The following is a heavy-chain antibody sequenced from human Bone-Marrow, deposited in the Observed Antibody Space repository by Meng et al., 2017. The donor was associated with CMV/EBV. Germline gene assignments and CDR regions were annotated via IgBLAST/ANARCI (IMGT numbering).Heavy chain of an antibody. D-gene: IGHD6-19*01. V-gene: IGHV3-48*04. J-gene: IGHJ4*02. CDR2: ISSSSSTI. CDR1: GFTFSSYS. CDR3: ARFHLRKSSGWYFFDY. Sequence: GESLKISCAASGFTFSSYSMNWVRQAPGKGLEWVSYISSSSSTIYYADSVKGRFTISRDNAKNSLYLQMNSLRAEDTAVYYCARFHLRKSSGWYFFDYWGQGTLVTVSS.